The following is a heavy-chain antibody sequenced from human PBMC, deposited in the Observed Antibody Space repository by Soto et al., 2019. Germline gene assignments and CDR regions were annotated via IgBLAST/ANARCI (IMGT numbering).Heavy chain of an antibody. Sequence: GASVKVSCKASGGTFSSYAISWVRQAPGQGLEWMGGIIPIFGTANYAQKFQGRVTITADESTSTAYMELSSLRSEDTAVYYCARVGTGYSYGDAFDIWGQGTMVTVSS. CDR2: IIPIFGTA. V-gene: IGHV1-69*13. CDR3: ARVGTGYSYGDAFDI. J-gene: IGHJ3*02. CDR1: GGTFSSYA. D-gene: IGHD5-18*01.